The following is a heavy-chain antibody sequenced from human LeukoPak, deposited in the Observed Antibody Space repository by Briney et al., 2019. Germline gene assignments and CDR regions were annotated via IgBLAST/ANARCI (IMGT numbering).Heavy chain of an antibody. J-gene: IGHJ6*03. V-gene: IGHV1-46*01. CDR3: ARRRRIITIFGVDRSRGYYYYYMDV. D-gene: IGHD3-3*01. CDR2: INPSGGST. CDR1: GYTFTSYY. Sequence: ASVKVSCKASGYTFTSYYMHWVRQAPGQGLEWMGIINPSGGSTSYAQKFQGRVTMTGDMSTSTVYMELSSLRSEDTAVYYCARRRRIITIFGVDRSRGYYYYYMDVWGKGTTVTVSS.